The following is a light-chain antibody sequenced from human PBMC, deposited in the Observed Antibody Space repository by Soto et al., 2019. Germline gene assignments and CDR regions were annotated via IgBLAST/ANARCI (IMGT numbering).Light chain of an antibody. J-gene: IGKJ1*01. CDR2: AAS. Sequence: DIQMTQSPSSVSASVGDRITITCRASQDIGGRLAWFQQTPGKAPQSLIQAASILQSGVLSRFSGSGAGTECIRTINNLQPEDFASYFCLQVYSSTRTFGLGTKVDIK. CDR3: LQVYSSTRT. CDR1: QDIGGR. V-gene: IGKV1-12*01.